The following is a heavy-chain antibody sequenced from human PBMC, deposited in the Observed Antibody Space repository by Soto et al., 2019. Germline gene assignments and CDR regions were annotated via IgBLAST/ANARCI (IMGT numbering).Heavy chain of an antibody. J-gene: IGHJ4*02. Sequence: GESLKISCTASGFTFSTYAMSWVRQAPGEGPVWVSAISSSGGTTYYADSVKGRFTISRDNSKNTLYLQMNSLRAEDTAVYYCAQVPGGRSGIFGAVMAGYWGKGTLVNVS. CDR3: AQVPGGRSGIFGAVMAGY. CDR2: ISSSGGTT. CDR1: GFTFSTYA. D-gene: IGHD3-3*02. V-gene: IGHV3-23*01.